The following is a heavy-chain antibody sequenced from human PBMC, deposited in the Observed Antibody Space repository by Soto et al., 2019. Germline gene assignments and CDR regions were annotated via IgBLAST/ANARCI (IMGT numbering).Heavy chain of an antibody. V-gene: IGHV1-69*01. D-gene: IGHD1-26*01. CDR2: IIPIFGTA. CDR1: GGTFSSYS. J-gene: IGHJ4*02. Sequence: QVQLVQSGAEVKKPGSSVKVSCKASGGTFSSYSINWVRQAPGQGLEWMGEIIPIFGTANYAQKFQGRVTITADESTSTAYMELSRLRSEDTAVYYCAREGGRHSGGIDYWGQGTLVTVSS. CDR3: AREGGRHSGGIDY.